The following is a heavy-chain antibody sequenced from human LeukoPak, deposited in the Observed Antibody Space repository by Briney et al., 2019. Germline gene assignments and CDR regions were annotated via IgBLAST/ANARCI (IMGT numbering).Heavy chain of an antibody. CDR2: IRYDGSNK. J-gene: IGHJ4*02. Sequence: GGSLRLSCAASGFTLSSYGMHWVRQAPGKGLEWVAFIRYDGSNKYYADSVKGRFTISRDNAKNSLYLQMDSLRAEDTAVYYCAREPCSSTNCRIFDSWGQGTLVTVSS. CDR3: AREPCSSTNCRIFDS. CDR1: GFTLSSYG. D-gene: IGHD2-2*01. V-gene: IGHV3-30*02.